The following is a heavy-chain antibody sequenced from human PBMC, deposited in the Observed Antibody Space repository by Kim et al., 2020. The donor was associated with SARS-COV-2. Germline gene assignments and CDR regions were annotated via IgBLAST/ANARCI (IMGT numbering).Heavy chain of an antibody. J-gene: IGHJ6*01. CDR2: ISWNSGTI. Sequence: GGSLRLSCAASGFTFDDYAMHWVRQAPGKGLEWVSGISWNSGTIGYADSVKGRFTISRDNAKNSLYLQMNSLRTEDTALYYCAKSKITMVQGVFYGMDV. CDR3: AKSKITMVQGVFYGMDV. V-gene: IGHV3-9*01. D-gene: IGHD3-10*01. CDR1: GFTFDDYA.